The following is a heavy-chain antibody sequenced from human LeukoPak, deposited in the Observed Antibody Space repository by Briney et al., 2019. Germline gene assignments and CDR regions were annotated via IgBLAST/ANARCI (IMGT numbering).Heavy chain of an antibody. CDR3: ARAHKLNAFDI. V-gene: IGHV4-59*01. J-gene: IGHJ3*02. CDR1: GGSISSYY. CDR2: IYYSGST. D-gene: IGHD1-1*01. Sequence: PSGTLSLTCTVSGGSISSYYWSWIRQPPGKGLEWIGYIYYSGSTNYKPSLKSRVTISVDTSKNQFSLNLRSVTAADTAVYYCARAHKLNAFDIWGQGTMVTVSS.